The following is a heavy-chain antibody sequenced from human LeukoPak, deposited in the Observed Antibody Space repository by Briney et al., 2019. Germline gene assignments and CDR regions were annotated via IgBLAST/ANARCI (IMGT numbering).Heavy chain of an antibody. Sequence: SETLSLTCTVSGGSISSSSYYWGWIRQPPGKGLEWIGSIYYSGSTYYNPSLKSRVTISVDTSENQFSLKLSSVAAADTAVYYCARDFRPFYDILTGYYDYWGQGTLVTVSS. CDR1: GGSISSSSYY. CDR2: IYYSGST. J-gene: IGHJ4*02. V-gene: IGHV4-39*07. CDR3: ARDFRPFYDILTGYYDY. D-gene: IGHD3-9*01.